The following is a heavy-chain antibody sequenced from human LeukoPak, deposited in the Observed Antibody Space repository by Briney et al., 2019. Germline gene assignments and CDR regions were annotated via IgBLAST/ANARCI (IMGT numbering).Heavy chain of an antibody. D-gene: IGHD5-18*01. V-gene: IGHV3-48*03. CDR3: ARMESHSLGY. CDR2: ISSSGSTI. CDR1: GFTFSSYE. Sequence: GGSLRLSCAASGFTFSSYEMNWARQAPGKGLEWVSYISSSGSTIYYADSVKGRFTISRDNAKNSLYLQMNSLRAEDTAVYYCARMESHSLGYWGQGTLVTVSS. J-gene: IGHJ4*02.